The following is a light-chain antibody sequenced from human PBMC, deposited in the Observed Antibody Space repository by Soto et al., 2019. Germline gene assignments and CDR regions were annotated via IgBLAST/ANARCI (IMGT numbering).Light chain of an antibody. J-gene: IGKJ3*01. CDR2: GAS. CDR1: KSVSSNN. Sequence: EIGLTQSPGTLSLSPGERATLSCRASKSVSSNNLAWYQQRPGQAPRVVIYGASTRATGIPERFSGSGSGTDFTLTISRLEPEDFAVYYCQQYGRSPFTFGPGTKVDIK. V-gene: IGKV3-20*01. CDR3: QQYGRSPFT.